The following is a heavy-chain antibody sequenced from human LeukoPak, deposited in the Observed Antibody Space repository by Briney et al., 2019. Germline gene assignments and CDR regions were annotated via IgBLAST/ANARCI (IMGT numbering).Heavy chain of an antibody. CDR2: ISGSGGST. CDR1: GFTFSSYA. Sequence: PGGSLRLSCAASGFTFSSYAMSWVRQAPGKGLEWVSAISGSGGSTYYADSVKGRFTISRDNSKNTLYLQMNSLRAEDTAVYYCAKDLGYSSGWYPYNWFDPWGQGTLVTVSS. J-gene: IGHJ5*02. V-gene: IGHV3-23*01. D-gene: IGHD6-19*01. CDR3: AKDLGYSSGWYPYNWFDP.